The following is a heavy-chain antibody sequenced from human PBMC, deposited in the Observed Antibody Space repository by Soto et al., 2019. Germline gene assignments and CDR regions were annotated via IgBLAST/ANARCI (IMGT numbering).Heavy chain of an antibody. J-gene: IGHJ4*02. CDR1: GFTVSNNY. V-gene: IGHV3-53*01. Sequence: EVQLVESGGGLIQPGGSLRLSCAVSGFTVSNNYMSWVRQAPGKGLEGVSVIYSGGYTAYGDSVKGRFTISRDNSKNTLLLQMNGLGADDPAVFFGAGRRGGGGYWGQGTLVTVSS. CDR3: AGRRGGGGY. CDR2: IYSGGYT. D-gene: IGHD1-26*01.